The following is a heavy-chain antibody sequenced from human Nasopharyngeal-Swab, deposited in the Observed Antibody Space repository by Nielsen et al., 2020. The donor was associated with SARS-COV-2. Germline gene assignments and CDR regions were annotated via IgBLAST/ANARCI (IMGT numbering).Heavy chain of an antibody. J-gene: IGHJ4*02. Sequence: LSLTCAASGFTFSSYAMSWVRQAPGKGLEWVANIKQDGSEKYYVDSVKGRFTISRDNAKNSLYLQMNSLRAEDTAVYYCARDGGGSYYADYWGQGTLVTVSS. CDR1: GFTFSSYA. D-gene: IGHD1-26*01. V-gene: IGHV3-7*03. CDR3: ARDGGGSYYADY. CDR2: IKQDGSEK.